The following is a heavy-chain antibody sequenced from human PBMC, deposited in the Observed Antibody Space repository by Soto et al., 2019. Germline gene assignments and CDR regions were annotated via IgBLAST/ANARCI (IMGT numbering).Heavy chain of an antibody. CDR2: VNPDGSET. CDR3: ARGKGGGDS. J-gene: IGHJ5*01. V-gene: IGHV3-7*05. D-gene: IGHD3-16*01. Sequence: EMRLVESGGELVQPGESLTISCAASELTLSRYWMTWVRQAPGKGLEWVGNVNPDGSETDFADFVRGRFTIYRDNAKKLFLLQMNSLRVDDTAVYFCARGKGGGDSWGKGTLVTVS. CDR1: ELTLSRYW.